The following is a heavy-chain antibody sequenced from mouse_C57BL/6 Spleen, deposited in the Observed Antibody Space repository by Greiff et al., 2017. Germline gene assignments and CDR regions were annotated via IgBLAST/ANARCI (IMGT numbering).Heavy chain of an antibody. CDR1: GYTFTSYW. CDR3: ARGGNYAAWFAY. D-gene: IGHD2-1*01. V-gene: IGHV1-61*01. J-gene: IGHJ3*01. CDR2: IYPSDSET. Sequence: QVQLKQPGAELVRPGSSVKLSCKASGYTFTSYWMDWVKQRPGQGLEWIGNIYPSDSETHYNQKFKDKATLTVDKSSSTAYMQLSSLTSEDSAVYYCARGGNYAAWFAYWGQGTLVTVSA.